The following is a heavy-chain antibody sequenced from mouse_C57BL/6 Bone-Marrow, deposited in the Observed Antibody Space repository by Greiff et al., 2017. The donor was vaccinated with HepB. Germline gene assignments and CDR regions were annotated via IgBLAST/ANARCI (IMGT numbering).Heavy chain of an antibody. CDR2: ISSGSSTI. Sequence: EVQLVESGGGLVKPGGSLKLSCAASGFTFSDYGMHWVRQDPEKGLEWVAYISSGSSTINYADTVKGRFTISRDNAKNTLFLKMTSLRSEDTAMYYCARPAMDYWGQGTSVTVSS. V-gene: IGHV5-17*01. J-gene: IGHJ4*01. CDR1: GFTFSDYG. CDR3: ARPAMDY.